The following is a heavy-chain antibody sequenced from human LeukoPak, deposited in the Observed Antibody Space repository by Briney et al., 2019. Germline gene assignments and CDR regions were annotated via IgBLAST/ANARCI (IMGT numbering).Heavy chain of an antibody. CDR3: ASGSGSYYGSDAFDI. V-gene: IGHV1-8*03. J-gene: IGHJ3*02. Sequence: GASVKVSCKVSGYTFTSYDINWVRQATGQGLEWMGWMNPNSGNTGYAQKFQGRVTITRNTSISTAYMELSSLRSEDTAVYYCASGSGSYYGSDAFDIWGQGTMVTVSS. CDR1: GYTFTSYD. CDR2: MNPNSGNT. D-gene: IGHD1-26*01.